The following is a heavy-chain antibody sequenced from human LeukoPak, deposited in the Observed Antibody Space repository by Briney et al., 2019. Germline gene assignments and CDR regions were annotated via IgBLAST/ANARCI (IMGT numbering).Heavy chain of an antibody. Sequence: GGSLRLSCAASGFTFSSYAMHWVRQAPGKGLEWVAVISYDGSNKYYADSVKGRFTISRDNSKNTLYLQMNSLRAEDTAVYYCARDGSGSYSLDYWGQGTLVTVSS. V-gene: IGHV3-30-3*01. CDR1: GFTFSSYA. J-gene: IGHJ4*02. D-gene: IGHD3-10*01. CDR2: ISYDGSNK. CDR3: ARDGSGSYSLDY.